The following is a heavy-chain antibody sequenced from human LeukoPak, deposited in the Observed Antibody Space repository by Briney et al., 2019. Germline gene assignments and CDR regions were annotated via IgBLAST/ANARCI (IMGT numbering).Heavy chain of an antibody. CDR3: ARAGYSGSWYLDY. CDR2: IYYTGST. Sequence: PSETLSLTCTVSGGSINSYYWYWIRQPPGKGLEWIGYIYYTGSTNYNPSLKSRVTISVDTSKNHFSLKVNSVTPADTAVYFCARAGYSGSWYLDYWGQGTLVTVSS. J-gene: IGHJ4*02. D-gene: IGHD6-13*01. CDR1: GGSINSYY. V-gene: IGHV4-59*01.